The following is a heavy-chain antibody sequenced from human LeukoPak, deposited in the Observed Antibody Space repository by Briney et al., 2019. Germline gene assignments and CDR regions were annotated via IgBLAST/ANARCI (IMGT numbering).Heavy chain of an antibody. CDR3: ARAAQPGFDP. V-gene: IGHV3-48*01. CDR1: GLTFSSYS. D-gene: IGHD1-14*01. CDR2: ISSDSGTI. J-gene: IGHJ5*02. Sequence: PGGSLRLSXGASGLTFSSYSMNWVRQAPGKGLEWVSYISSDSGTIYQADSVKGRFTISRDNAKNSLYLQMNSLRAEDTAVYHCARAAQPGFDPWGQGTLVLVSS.